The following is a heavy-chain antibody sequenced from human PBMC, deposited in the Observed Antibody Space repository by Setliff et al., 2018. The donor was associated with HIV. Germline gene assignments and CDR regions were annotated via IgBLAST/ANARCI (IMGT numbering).Heavy chain of an antibody. CDR2: IFYSGHT. CDR3: ARSPAAEGY. Sequence: PSETLSLTCIVSGGSISSHYWGWLRQPPGKGLEWIGNIFYSGHTYYNPSLRSRVTISVDTSKNQFSLNLRSVTAADTAVYYCARSPAAEGYWGQGTLVTV. D-gene: IGHD6-13*01. V-gene: IGHV4-39*01. J-gene: IGHJ4*02. CDR1: GGSISSHY.